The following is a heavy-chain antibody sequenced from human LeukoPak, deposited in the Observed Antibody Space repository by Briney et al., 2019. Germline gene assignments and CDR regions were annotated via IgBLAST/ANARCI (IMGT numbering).Heavy chain of an antibody. CDR1: GGSISGSNW. Sequence: PSETLSLTCAVSGGSISGSNWWSWVRQPPGKGLEWIGEIYHSGSTNYNPSLKSRVTISVDKSKNQFSLKLSSVTAADTAVYYCARAYYDSSGYDGAFDIWGQGTMVTVSS. J-gene: IGHJ3*02. CDR2: IYHSGST. V-gene: IGHV4-4*02. D-gene: IGHD3-22*01. CDR3: ARAYYDSSGYDGAFDI.